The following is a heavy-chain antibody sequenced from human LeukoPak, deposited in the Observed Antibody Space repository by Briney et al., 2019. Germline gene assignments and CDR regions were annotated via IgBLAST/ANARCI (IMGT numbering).Heavy chain of an antibody. V-gene: IGHV1-69*04. CDR2: IIPILGIA. CDR1: GGTFSSPA. J-gene: IGHJ4*02. D-gene: IGHD1-20*01. Sequence: SVKVSCKASGGTFSSPAISWVRQPPGQGLEWMGRIIPILGIANYAQKFQGRVTITADKSTSTAYMELSSLRSEDTAVYYCARSATNWNDLDYWGQGTLVTVSS. CDR3: ARSATNWNDLDY.